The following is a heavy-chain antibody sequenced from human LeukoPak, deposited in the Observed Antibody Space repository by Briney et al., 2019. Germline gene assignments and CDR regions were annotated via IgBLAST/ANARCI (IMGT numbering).Heavy chain of an antibody. CDR1: GFTFSRYW. CDR2: IKQDGSEK. CDR3: ARVDGRYYYYYGMDV. J-gene: IGHJ6*02. Sequence: GGSLRLSCAASGFTFSRYWMSWVRQAPGKGLEWVTNIKQDGSEKYYVDSVKGRFTISRDNAKNSLSLQMNSLRAEDTAVYYCARVDGRYYYYYGMDVWGQGTTVTVSS. V-gene: IGHV3-7*04.